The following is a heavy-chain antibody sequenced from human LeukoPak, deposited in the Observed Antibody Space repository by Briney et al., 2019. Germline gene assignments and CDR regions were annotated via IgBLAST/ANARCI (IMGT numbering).Heavy chain of an antibody. Sequence: SGTLSLTCTVSGGSISSSSYYWGWIRQSPGKGLEWIGSIYYSGSTYYNPSLKSRVTISVDTSKNQFSLKLSSVTAADTAVYYCPRLILYYDRKFDYWGQGTLVTVSS. CDR2: IYYSGST. D-gene: IGHD3-22*01. J-gene: IGHJ4*02. V-gene: IGHV4-39*01. CDR1: GGSISSSSYY. CDR3: PRLILYYDRKFDY.